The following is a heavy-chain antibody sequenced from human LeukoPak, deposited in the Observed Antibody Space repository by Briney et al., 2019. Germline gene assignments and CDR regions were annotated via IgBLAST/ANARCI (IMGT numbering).Heavy chain of an antibody. D-gene: IGHD6-13*01. CDR1: GFTFDDYA. CDR2: ISWNSGSI. Sequence: GGSLGLSCAASGFTFDDYAMHWVRQAPGKGLEWVSGISWNSGSIGYADSVKGRFTISRDNAKNSLYLQMNSLRAEDTAVYYCAKDGIAAAGTSYFQHWGQGTLVTVSS. V-gene: IGHV3-9*01. CDR3: AKDGIAAAGTSYFQH. J-gene: IGHJ1*01.